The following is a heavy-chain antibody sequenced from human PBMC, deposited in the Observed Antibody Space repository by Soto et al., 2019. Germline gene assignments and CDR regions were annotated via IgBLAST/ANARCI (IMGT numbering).Heavy chain of an antibody. CDR1: GDSVSSNSAA. Sequence: PSQTLSLTCAISGDSVSSNSAAWNWIRQSPSRGLEWLGRTYYRSKWYNDYAVSVKSRITINPDTSKNQFSLQLNSVTPEDTAVYYCARDLVLVYGSSWYPGEGIYFDYWGQGTLVTVSS. V-gene: IGHV6-1*01. CDR2: TYYRSKWYN. D-gene: IGHD6-13*01. CDR3: ARDLVLVYGSSWYPGEGIYFDY. J-gene: IGHJ4*02.